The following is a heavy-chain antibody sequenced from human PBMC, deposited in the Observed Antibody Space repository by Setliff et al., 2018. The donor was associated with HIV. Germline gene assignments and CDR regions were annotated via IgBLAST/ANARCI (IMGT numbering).Heavy chain of an antibody. D-gene: IGHD6-19*01. CDR3: ARDRGYSSGWYGYYYYMDV. CDR1: GYSIRRGNY. CDR2: IYHSGTT. V-gene: IGHV4-38-2*02. J-gene: IGHJ6*03. Sequence: SETLSLTCTVSGYSIRRGNYWGWIRQPPGKGLEWIGSIYHSGTTYYNPSLKSRVTISVDTSKNQFSLRLSSVTAADTAVYYCARDRGYSSGWYGYYYYMDVWGKGTTVTVSS.